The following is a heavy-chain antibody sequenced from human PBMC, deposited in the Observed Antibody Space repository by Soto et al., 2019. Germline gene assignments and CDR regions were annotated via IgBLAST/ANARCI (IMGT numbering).Heavy chain of an antibody. J-gene: IGHJ3*02. V-gene: IGHV4-59*01. CDR3: ARNYGHAFDI. CDR2: IDYSGST. D-gene: IGHD1-7*01. CDR1: GGSIRSYY. Sequence: QVQLQESGPGLVKPSETLSLTCTVSGGSIRSYYWSWIRQPPGKGLEWIGYIDYSGSTNSNPSLKSRVTISVDTSKNQSSLKLSSVTAADAAVYYCARNYGHAFDIWGQGTMVTVSS.